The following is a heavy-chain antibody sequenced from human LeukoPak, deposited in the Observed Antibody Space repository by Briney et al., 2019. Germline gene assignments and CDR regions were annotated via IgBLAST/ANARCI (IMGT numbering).Heavy chain of an antibody. Sequence: SETLSLTCTVSGGSISSRPYYWGWVRQPPGKGLEWIGSISYSGSIHYNPSLKSRVTIPVDTSKNHFSLRLSSVTAADTAVYYCATLEIGDYYFDYWGQGTLVTVSS. CDR2: ISYSGSI. CDR1: GGSISSRPYY. J-gene: IGHJ4*02. CDR3: ATLEIGDYYFDY. V-gene: IGHV4-39*01. D-gene: IGHD3-16*01.